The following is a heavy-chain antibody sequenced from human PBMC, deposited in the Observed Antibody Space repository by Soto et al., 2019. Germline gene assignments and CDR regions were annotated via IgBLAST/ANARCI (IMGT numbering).Heavy chain of an antibody. CDR2: IWYDGSNK. CDR3: ARDRGGSYYGFDY. D-gene: IGHD1-26*01. V-gene: IGHV3-33*01. CDR1: GFTFSSYG. J-gene: IGHJ4*02. Sequence: GGSLRLSCAASGFTFSSYGMHWVRQAPGKGLEWVAVIWYDGSNKYYADSVKGRFTISRDNSKNTLYLQMNSLRAEDTAVYYCARDRGGSYYGFDYWGQGTLVTVSS.